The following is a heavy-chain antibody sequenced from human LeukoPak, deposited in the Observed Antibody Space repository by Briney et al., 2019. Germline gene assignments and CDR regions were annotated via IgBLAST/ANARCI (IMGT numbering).Heavy chain of an antibody. J-gene: IGHJ3*02. CDR1: GFTFSSYA. V-gene: IGHV3-23*01. Sequence: GGSLRLSCAASGFTFSSYAMSWVRQAPGKGLEWVSAISGSGGDTYYADSVKGRFTISRDNSKNTLYLQMNSLRAEDTAVYCCAKSVVVVVPAALDAFDIWGQGTMVTVSS. CDR3: AKSVVVVVPAALDAFDI. CDR2: ISGSGGDT. D-gene: IGHD2-2*01.